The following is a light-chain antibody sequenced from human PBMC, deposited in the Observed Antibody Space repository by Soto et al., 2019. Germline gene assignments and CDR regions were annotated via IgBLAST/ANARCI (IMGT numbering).Light chain of an antibody. Sequence: QAVVTQEPSLTVSPGGTVTLTCASSTGAVTSDYYANWFQQKPGQVPTTLIYSTNNRHSWTPARFSGSLLGGKAALTLSGVQPDDEAAYYCLLYCDDTWLFGGGTHVTVL. CDR1: TGAVTSDYY. V-gene: IGLV7-43*01. CDR3: LLYCDDTWL. CDR2: STN. J-gene: IGLJ3*02.